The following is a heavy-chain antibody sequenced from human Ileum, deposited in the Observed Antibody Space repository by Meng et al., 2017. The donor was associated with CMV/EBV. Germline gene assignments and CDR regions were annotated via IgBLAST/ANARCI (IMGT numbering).Heavy chain of an antibody. CDR2: IWRDGSGE. CDR1: GFTFSTTW. CDR3: ARDRGVYVFDI. J-gene: IGHJ3*02. D-gene: IGHD3-10*01. V-gene: IGHV3-7*01. Sequence: GESLKISCAASGFTFSTTWMTWVRQAPGRGLEWVANIWRDGSGEHYLDSVKGRFTISRDNAKNSLYLQMNSLRVEDTAVYYCARDRGVYVFDIWGLGTMVTVSS.